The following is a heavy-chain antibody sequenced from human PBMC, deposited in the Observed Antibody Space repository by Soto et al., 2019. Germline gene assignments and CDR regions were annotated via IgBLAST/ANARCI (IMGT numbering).Heavy chain of an antibody. V-gene: IGHV3-30*14. CDR1: GFTFSSFA. J-gene: IGHJ4*02. CDR2: ISSDVVNY. CDR3: ARGGAWTPEGLGY. Sequence: QVQLVESGGGVVQPGRSLRLSCAASGFTFSSFAMHWVRQAPGKGLEWLAVISSDVVNYYYAESVKGRFTISRDNSKNSLDRQTNSLGNEATAGNYCARGGAWTPEGLGYWGQGTLVTVSS. D-gene: IGHD2-15*01.